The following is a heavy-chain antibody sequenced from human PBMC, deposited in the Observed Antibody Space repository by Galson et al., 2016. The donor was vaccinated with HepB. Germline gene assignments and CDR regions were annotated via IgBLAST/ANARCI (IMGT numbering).Heavy chain of an antibody. D-gene: IGHD4-11*01. V-gene: IGHV4-39*01. CDR2: LYYSGST. CDR3: ARHGPITTHFY. CDR1: DDSITSSRYY. J-gene: IGHJ4*02. Sequence: ETLSLTCTVSDDSITSSRYYWGWIRQPPGKGLEWIGSLYYSGSTFYNLSLKSRVTLSVDTSKKQFSLKLNSVTAADTAVYYCARHGPITTHFYWGQGTLVIVSS.